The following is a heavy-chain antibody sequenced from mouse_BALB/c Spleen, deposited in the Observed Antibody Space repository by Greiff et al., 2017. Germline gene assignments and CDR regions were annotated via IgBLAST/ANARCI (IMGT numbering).Heavy chain of an antibody. CDR1: GYTFTSYY. CDR3: ARGWLLEAMDY. Sequence: VQLQQSGPELVKPGASVKMSCKASGYTFTSYYIHWVKQRPGQGLEWIGWIYPGDGSTKYNEKFKGKTTLTADKSSSTAYMLLSSLTSEDSAIYFCARGWLLEAMDYWGQGTSVTVSS. J-gene: IGHJ4*01. D-gene: IGHD2-3*01. CDR2: IYPGDGST. V-gene: IGHV1S56*01.